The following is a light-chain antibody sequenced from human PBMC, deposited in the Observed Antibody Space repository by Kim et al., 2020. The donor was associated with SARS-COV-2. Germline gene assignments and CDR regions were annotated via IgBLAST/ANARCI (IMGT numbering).Light chain of an antibody. CDR1: SGSVSTSYY. J-gene: IGLJ3*02. Sequence: GGTVKPTCGLSSGSVSTSYYPSWYQQTPGQAPRTLIYRTNARSSGVPDRFSGSIRGNKAALTITGAQADDESDYYCVLYMGSGIWVFGGGTQLTVL. V-gene: IGLV8-61*01. CDR3: VLYMGSGIWV. CDR2: RTN.